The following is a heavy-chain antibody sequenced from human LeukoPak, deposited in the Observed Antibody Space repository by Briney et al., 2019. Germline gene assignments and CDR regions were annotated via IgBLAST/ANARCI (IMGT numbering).Heavy chain of an antibody. D-gene: IGHD3-10*01. J-gene: IGHJ4*02. V-gene: IGHV3-23*01. Sequence: PGGSLRLSCAASGFPFSSYAMSWVRQAPGKGLEWLSAISGSGGSTYYADSVKGRFTISRDNSKNTLYLQMNSLRAEDTAVYYCAKRFEATGDYWGQGTLVTVSS. CDR3: AKRFEATGDY. CDR1: GFPFSSYA. CDR2: ISGSGGST.